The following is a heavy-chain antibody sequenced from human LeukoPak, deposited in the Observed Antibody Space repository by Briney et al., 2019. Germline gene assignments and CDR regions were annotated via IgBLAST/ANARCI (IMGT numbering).Heavy chain of an antibody. J-gene: IGHJ3*02. D-gene: IGHD3-10*01. Sequence: ASXXVSCKASGYTFTSYDINWVRQATGQGLEWMGWMNPNSGNTGYAQKFQGRVTITTNTSISTAYMELSSLRSEDMAVYYCARFYGSGPDAFDILGQGTMVTVSS. CDR1: GYTFTSYD. V-gene: IGHV1-8*03. CDR2: MNPNSGNT. CDR3: ARFYGSGPDAFDI.